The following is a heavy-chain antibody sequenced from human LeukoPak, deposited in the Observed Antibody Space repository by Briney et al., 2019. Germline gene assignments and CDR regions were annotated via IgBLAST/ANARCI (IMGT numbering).Heavy chain of an antibody. Sequence: RGSLRLSCAASGFTFSGSAMHWVRQAPGRGLEWVAIIWSDGSNKYYADSVKGRFTISRDTSKNTLYLQLNSLRAEDTAVYFCAARRTMSDYWGQGTLVTVSS. D-gene: IGHD1-14*01. CDR2: IWSDGSNK. J-gene: IGHJ4*02. CDR3: AARRTMSDY. V-gene: IGHV3-33*08. CDR1: GFTFSGSA.